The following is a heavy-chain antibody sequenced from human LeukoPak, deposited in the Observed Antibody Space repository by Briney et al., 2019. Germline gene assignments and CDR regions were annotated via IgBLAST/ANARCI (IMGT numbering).Heavy chain of an antibody. J-gene: IGHJ3*02. CDR3: ARSETSSIVGTTKRHDAFDI. CDR2: IYPGDSDT. D-gene: IGHD1-26*01. Sequence: GESLKISCKGSGYSFTSYWIGWVRQMPGKGLEWMGIIYPGDSDTKYSPSFQGQVTISADKSINTAYLQWSSLKASDTAMYYCARSETSSIVGTTKRHDAFDIWGQGTMVTVSS. CDR1: GYSFTSYW. V-gene: IGHV5-51*01.